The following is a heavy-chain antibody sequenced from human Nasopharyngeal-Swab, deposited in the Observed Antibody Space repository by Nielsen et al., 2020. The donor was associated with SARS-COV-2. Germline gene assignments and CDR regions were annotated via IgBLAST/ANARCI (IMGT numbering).Heavy chain of an antibody. J-gene: IGHJ6*02. D-gene: IGHD2-2*01. V-gene: IGHV1-46*01. CDR2: INPSGGST. Sequence: ASAKVSCKASGYTFTSSYMHWVRQAPGQGLEWMGIINPSGGSTSYAQKFQGRVTMTRDTSTSTVYMELSSLRSEDTAVYYCARDMSWDGTSRSVYYGMDVWGQGTTVTVSS. CDR3: ARDMSWDGTSRSVYYGMDV. CDR1: GYTFTSSY.